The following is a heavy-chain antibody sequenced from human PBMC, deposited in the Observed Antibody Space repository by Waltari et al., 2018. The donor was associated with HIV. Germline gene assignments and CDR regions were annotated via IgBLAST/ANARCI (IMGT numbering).Heavy chain of an antibody. CDR1: GFTFSSYW. J-gene: IGHJ4*02. CDR3: ARGGFYGSGSKVN. D-gene: IGHD3-10*01. V-gene: IGHV3-7*04. Sequence: EVQLVESGGGLVQPGGSLRLSCAASGFTFSSYWMSWVRQAPGKGVGWGDNIKKDGSEKYYVDSVNGRFTISRDNAENSLYLQMNSLRAEDTAVYYCARGGFYGSGSKVNWGQGTLVTVSS. CDR2: IKKDGSEK.